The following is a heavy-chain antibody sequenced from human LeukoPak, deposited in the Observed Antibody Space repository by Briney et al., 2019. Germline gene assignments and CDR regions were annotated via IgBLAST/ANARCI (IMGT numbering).Heavy chain of an antibody. J-gene: IGHJ5*02. V-gene: IGHV1-8*03. CDR2: MNPNSGNT. D-gene: IGHD2-2*01. CDR3: ARGGYCSSTSCYGRPNWFDP. CDR1: GYTFTSYD. Sequence: ASVKVSCKASGYTFTSYDINWVRQATGQGLEWMGWMNPNSGNTGYAQKFQGRVTITRNTPISTAYMELSSLRSEDTAVYYCARGGYCSSTSCYGRPNWFDPWGQGTLVTVSS.